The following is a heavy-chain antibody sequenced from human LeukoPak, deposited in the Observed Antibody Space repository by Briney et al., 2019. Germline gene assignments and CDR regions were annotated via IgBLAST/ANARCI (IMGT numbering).Heavy chain of an antibody. CDR1: GYTFTSYY. CDR2: INPSGGST. V-gene: IGHV1-46*01. J-gene: IGHJ4*02. Sequence: GASVKVSCKASGYTFTSYYMHWVRQAPGQGLEWMGIINPSGGSTSYAQKFQGRVTMTRDMSTSTVYMELSSLRSEDTAVYYCARDGDYYDSSGYTDYWGQGALVTASS. D-gene: IGHD3-22*01. CDR3: ARDGDYYDSSGYTDY.